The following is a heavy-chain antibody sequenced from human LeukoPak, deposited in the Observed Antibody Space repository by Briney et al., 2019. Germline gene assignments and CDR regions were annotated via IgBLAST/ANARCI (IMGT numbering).Heavy chain of an antibody. CDR3: ASGTYYYFDF. Sequence: SETLSLTCTVSGGSISSYYWSWIRQPPGKGLEWIGYIHYSGSTNYNPSLKSPFTISVDTYKSQFSLKVNSVTAADTAVYYCASGTYYYFDFWGQGALVTVSS. D-gene: IGHD6-13*01. J-gene: IGHJ4*02. CDR2: IHYSGST. CDR1: GGSISSYY. V-gene: IGHV4-59*01.